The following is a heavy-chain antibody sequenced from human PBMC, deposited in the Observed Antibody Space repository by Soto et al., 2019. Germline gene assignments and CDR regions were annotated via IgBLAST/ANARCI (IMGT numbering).Heavy chain of an antibody. CDR1: GFTLTNEN. V-gene: IGHV3-21*06. Sequence: GGSLRLSCTVLGFTLTNENMNWVRQAPGKGLEWVSSISSRSTFINYADSVKGRFTISRDNDKGLVYLQMNSLRAEDTAVYYCARGMVRGVIKSPKGPWGQGTLVTVSS. CDR2: ISSRSTFI. J-gene: IGHJ5*02. D-gene: IGHD3-10*01. CDR3: ARGMVRGVIKSPKGP.